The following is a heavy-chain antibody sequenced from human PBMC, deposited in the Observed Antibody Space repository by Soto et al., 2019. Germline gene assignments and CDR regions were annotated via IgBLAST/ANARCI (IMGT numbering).Heavy chain of an antibody. D-gene: IGHD1-1*01. J-gene: IGHJ4*02. V-gene: IGHV1-18*01. CDR2: ISAHNGTT. CDR1: GYTFTTYG. CDR3: ARGRYGDY. Sequence: QVHLVQSGAEVKKPGASVKVSCKGSGYTFTTYGITWVRQAPGQGLVWMGWISAHNGTTNHEQKLQGRVTVTRDTSSSTAYMELRSLRSAVTAVDYCARGRYGDYWGQGALVTVYS.